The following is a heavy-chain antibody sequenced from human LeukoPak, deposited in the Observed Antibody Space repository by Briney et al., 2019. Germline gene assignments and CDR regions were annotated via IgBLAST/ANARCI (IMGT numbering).Heavy chain of an antibody. J-gene: IGHJ4*02. CDR2: ISGSGGST. D-gene: IGHD6-13*01. CDR1: GFTLSSYA. V-gene: IGHV3-23*01. CDR3: AKDLRRRIAAAGTPVGY. Sequence: GGSLRLSCAASGFTLSSYAMSWVRQAPGKGLEWVSAISGSGGSTYYADSVKGRFTISRDNSKNTLYLQMNSLRAEDTAVYYCAKDLRRRIAAAGTPVGYWGQGTLVTVSS.